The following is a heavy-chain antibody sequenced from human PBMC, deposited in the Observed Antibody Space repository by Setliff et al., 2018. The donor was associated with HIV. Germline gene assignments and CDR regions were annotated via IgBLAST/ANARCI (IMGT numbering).Heavy chain of an antibody. CDR3: AREGAAAGLDLDY. J-gene: IGHJ4*02. CDR1: GYTFSGYY. V-gene: IGHV1-2*02. CDR2: INPNSGAT. D-gene: IGHD6-13*01. Sequence: ASVKVSCKASGYTFSGYYLHWVRRAPGQGLEWMGWINPNSGATNYAQSFQGRVAMTRDTSASTAYMELSSLRSGDMAVYYCAREGAAAGLDLDYWGQGTLVTVSS.